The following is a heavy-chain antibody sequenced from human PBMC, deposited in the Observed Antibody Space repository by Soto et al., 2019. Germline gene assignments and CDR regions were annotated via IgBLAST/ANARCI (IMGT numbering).Heavy chain of an antibody. J-gene: IGHJ6*03. CDR3: SKDWGRYNPYDSYYMDV. D-gene: IGHD1-1*01. V-gene: IGHV3-9*01. CDR1: GFTFDDYA. CDR2: ISWNSGSI. Sequence: EVQLVESGGGLVQPGRSLRLSCAASGFTFDDYAMHWVRQAPGKGLEWVSGISWNSGSIYYADSVQGRFTISRDNAKNTLYMQLNRLRAADTALCYCSKDWGRYNPYDSYYMDVWGKGTTVTVSS.